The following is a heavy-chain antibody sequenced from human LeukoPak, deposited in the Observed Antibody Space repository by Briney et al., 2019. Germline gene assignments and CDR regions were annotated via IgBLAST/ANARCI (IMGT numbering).Heavy chain of an antibody. D-gene: IGHD3-10*01. CDR2: IFYSGST. V-gene: IGHV4-39*01. CDR3: AAHYYGSESYYNDY. CDR1: GGSISSSSYY. J-gene: IGHJ4*02. Sequence: SETLSLTSTVSGGSISSSSYYWGWIRQPPGKGLEWIGRIFYSGSTYYNPSLKSRVTISVDTSKNQFSLKLSSVTAADTAVYYCAAHYYGSESYYNDYWGQGTLVTVSS.